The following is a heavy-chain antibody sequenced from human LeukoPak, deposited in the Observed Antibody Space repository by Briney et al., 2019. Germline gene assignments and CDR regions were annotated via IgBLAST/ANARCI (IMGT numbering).Heavy chain of an antibody. CDR2: IFPSGGEI. CDR3: ATYRQVLLPFES. CDR1: GFTFSTFA. J-gene: IGHJ4*02. V-gene: IGHV3-23*01. Sequence: GGSLRLSCAASGFTFSTFAMIWVRQPPGKGLEWGSSIFPSGGEIHYADSVRGRFTISRDNSKSTLSLQMNSLRAEDTAIYYCATYRQVLLPFESWGQGTLVTVFS. D-gene: IGHD2-8*02.